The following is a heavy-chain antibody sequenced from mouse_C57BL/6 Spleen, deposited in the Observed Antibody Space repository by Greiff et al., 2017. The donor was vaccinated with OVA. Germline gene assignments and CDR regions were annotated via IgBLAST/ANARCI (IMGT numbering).Heavy chain of an antibody. V-gene: IGHV1-39*01. CDR2: INPNYGTT. D-gene: IGHD2-2*01. CDR1: GYSFTDYN. Sequence: EVQLVESGPELVKPGASVKISCKASGYSFTDYNMNWVKQSNGKSLEWIGVINPNYGTTSYNQKFKGKATLTVDQSSSTAYMQLNSLTSEDSAVYYCARLGYGYDNGYFDYWGQGTTLTVSS. J-gene: IGHJ2*01. CDR3: ARLGYGYDNGYFDY.